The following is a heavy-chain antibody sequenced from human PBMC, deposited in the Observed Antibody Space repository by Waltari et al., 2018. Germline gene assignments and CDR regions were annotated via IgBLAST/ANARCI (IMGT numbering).Heavy chain of an antibody. D-gene: IGHD6-6*01. CDR2: ISGSGGRT. CDR1: GFTFSSYA. V-gene: IGHV3-23*01. Sequence: EVQLLESGGGLVQPGGSLRLSCAASGFTFSSYAMSWVRQAPGKGLEWVSAISGSGGRTYYAESVKGRLTSSRDNSKNTLYLQMNSLRAEDTAVYYCAKGVSSSPLPYYFDYWGQGTLVTVSS. CDR3: AKGVSSSPLPYYFDY. J-gene: IGHJ4*02.